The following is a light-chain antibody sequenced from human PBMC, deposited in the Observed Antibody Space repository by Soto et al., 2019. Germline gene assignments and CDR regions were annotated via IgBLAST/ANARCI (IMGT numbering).Light chain of an antibody. J-gene: IGKJ2*01. CDR1: QSVSSC. Sequence: EIVLTQSPATLSLSPGERATLSCRASQSVSSCLAWYQQKPGQAPRLLIYDASNWATGIPARFSGGGSGSGFTLTISILEPEDVAVYYCQQRFNWPRFTFGQGTKLEIK. V-gene: IGKV3-11*01. CDR3: QQRFNWPRFT. CDR2: DAS.